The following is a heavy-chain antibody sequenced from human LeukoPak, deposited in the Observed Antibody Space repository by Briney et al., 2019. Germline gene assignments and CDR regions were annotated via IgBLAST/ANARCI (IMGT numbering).Heavy chain of an antibody. CDR1: GFTFSTYW. D-gene: IGHD3-22*01. CDR3: ARDSSGYQ. V-gene: IGHV3-7*01. CDR2: IREDGSEK. Sequence: GGSLRLSCAASGFTFSTYWMSWVRQAPGKGLEWVANIREDGSEKYYGDSVKGRFTISRDNAKNSLYLQMNSLRGEDTAVYYCARDSSGYQWGQGTLVTVSP. J-gene: IGHJ4*02.